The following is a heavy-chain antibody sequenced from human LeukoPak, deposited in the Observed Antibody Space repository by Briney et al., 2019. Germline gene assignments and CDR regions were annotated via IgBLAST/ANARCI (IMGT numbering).Heavy chain of an antibody. J-gene: IGHJ3*02. CDR3: ARDFPFIYDFWSGYGGAFDI. Sequence: GGSLRLSCAASGFTFSDYYMSWIRQAPGKGLEWVSYISSSGSTIYYADSVKGRFTISRDNAKNSLYLQMNRLRAEDTAVYYCARDFPFIYDFWSGYGGAFDIWGQGTMVTVSS. CDR1: GFTFSDYY. V-gene: IGHV3-11*04. CDR2: ISSSGSTI. D-gene: IGHD3-3*01.